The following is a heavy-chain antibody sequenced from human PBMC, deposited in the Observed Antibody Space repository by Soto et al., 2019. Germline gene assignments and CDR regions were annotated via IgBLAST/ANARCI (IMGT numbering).Heavy chain of an antibody. Sequence: KPSKTLSLTCSVSGFAISRGYYWSRVRQPPGKGLEWIGSIYPSVSSYHNPSLATRLRLSIDTSKNQFTLNLTSVTAADTALYFCAREKVGTTFFDNWGQGIQVTVSS. D-gene: IGHD1-1*01. V-gene: IGHV4-38-2*02. CDR1: GFAISRGYY. CDR3: AREKVGTTFFDN. CDR2: IYPSVSS. J-gene: IGHJ4*02.